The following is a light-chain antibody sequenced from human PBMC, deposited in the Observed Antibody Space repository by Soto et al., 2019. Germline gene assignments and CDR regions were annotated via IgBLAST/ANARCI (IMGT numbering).Light chain of an antibody. V-gene: IGKV1-5*01. J-gene: IGKJ1*01. CDR1: QSVSVW. CDR3: QQYKGYSTWT. CDR2: DAS. Sequence: DIQLTQSPSTLSASVGDRITLTCRASQSVSVWLAWYQQIPGKAPKILIFDASRLATGVPSGFSGSGSGTEFSLTISGLQPDDFATYSCQQYKGYSTWTFGQGTRVETK.